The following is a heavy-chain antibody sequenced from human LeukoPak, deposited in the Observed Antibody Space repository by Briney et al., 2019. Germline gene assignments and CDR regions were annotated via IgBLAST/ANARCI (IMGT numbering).Heavy chain of an antibody. J-gene: IGHJ3*02. CDR2: ISGSGGST. D-gene: IGHD4-17*01. CDR3: AKDRLGDYGFGDAFDI. V-gene: IGHV3-23*01. CDR1: GFAFSSYA. Sequence: PGGSLRLSCAASGFAFSSYAMSWVRQAPGKGLEWVSAISGSGGSTYYADSVKGRSTISRDNSKNTLYLQMNSLRAEDTAVYYCAKDRLGDYGFGDAFDIWGQGTMVTVSS.